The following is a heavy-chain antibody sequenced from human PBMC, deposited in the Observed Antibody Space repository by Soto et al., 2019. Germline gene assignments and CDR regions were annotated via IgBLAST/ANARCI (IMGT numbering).Heavy chain of an antibody. J-gene: IGHJ4*02. D-gene: IGHD2-15*01. CDR1: GGSFSGYY. V-gene: IGHV4-34*01. CDR2: INHSGST. CDR3: ARGSGGRPFDY. Sequence: QVQLQQWGAGLLKPSETLSLTCAVYGGSFSGYYWSWIRQPPGKGLEWIGEINHSGSTNYNPSLKSRVTLSVDTSKNQFSLKLSSVTAADTAVYYCARGSGGRPFDYWGQGTLVTVSS.